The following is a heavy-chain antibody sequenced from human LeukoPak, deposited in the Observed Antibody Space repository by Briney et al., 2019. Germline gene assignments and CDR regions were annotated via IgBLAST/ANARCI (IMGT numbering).Heavy chain of an antibody. V-gene: IGHV4-39*01. J-gene: IGHJ5*01. CDR3: VRHDGRGGATMGAFDS. CDR1: AASISSSSHH. Sequence: SETLSLTCTISAASISSSSHHWGWIRQSPGKGLEWIGSIYYGQTIYYNPSLNSRVTISVATSKYQFTLQLNSVTAADTAVYYCVRHDGRGGATMGAFDSWGQGSLVTVSS. CDR2: IYYGQTI. D-gene: IGHD4/OR15-4a*01.